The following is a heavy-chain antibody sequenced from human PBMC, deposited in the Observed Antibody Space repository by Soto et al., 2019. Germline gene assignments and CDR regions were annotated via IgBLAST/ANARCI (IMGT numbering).Heavy chain of an antibody. Sequence: ASVKGSCKASGGTFSSYAISWVRQAPGQGLEWIGGIIPIVGTGNCXXRFQGRVXXTGDECTSTAXRELSXRRSEDAAVDXCARGGSGSYSGWLDPWAQGTLVTVSS. D-gene: IGHD1-26*01. CDR2: IIPIVGTG. CDR1: GGTFSSYA. V-gene: IGHV1-69*13. CDR3: ARGGSGSYSGWLDP. J-gene: IGHJ5*02.